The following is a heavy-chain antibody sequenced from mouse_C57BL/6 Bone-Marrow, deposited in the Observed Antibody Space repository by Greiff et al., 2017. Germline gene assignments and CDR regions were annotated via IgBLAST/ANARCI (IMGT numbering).Heavy chain of an antibody. Sequence: QVQLQQSGAELARPGASVTLSCKASGYTFTSYGISWLKQRSGQGFGWIGEFYPRSGNTYYNEKFKGKATLTADKSSSTAYMELRSLTSEDSAVYFCARGYPLADWGQGTLVTVSA. V-gene: IGHV1-81*01. J-gene: IGHJ3*01. CDR3: ARGYPLAD. D-gene: IGHD2-2*01. CDR1: GYTFTSYG. CDR2: FYPRSGNT.